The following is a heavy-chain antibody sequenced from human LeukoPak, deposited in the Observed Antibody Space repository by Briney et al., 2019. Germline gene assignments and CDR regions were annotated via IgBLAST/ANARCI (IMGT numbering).Heavy chain of an antibody. CDR3: ARGYCSGGTCYLVENWLDP. CDR2: INPNSGGT. V-gene: IGHV1-2*06. CDR1: GYTLTAYY. Sequence: GASVKVSCKASGYTLTAYYIYWVRQAPGQGLEWMGRINPNSGGTGYAQNFQGRVTMTRDTSISTAYMELSRLRSDDTAVNYCARGYCSGGTCYLVENWLDPWGQGTLVTVSS. J-gene: IGHJ5*02. D-gene: IGHD2-15*01.